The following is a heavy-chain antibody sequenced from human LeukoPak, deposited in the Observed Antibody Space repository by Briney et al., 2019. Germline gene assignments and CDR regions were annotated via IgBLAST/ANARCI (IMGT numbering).Heavy chain of an antibody. CDR3: ATLTGPRTFDY. J-gene: IGHJ4*02. CDR2: IGRGGSPI. D-gene: IGHD1-20*01. Sequence: PGGSLRLSCAASGFTFSSYEMIWVRETPGKGLEWVSSIGRGGSPIYYADSVRGRFTISRDNAKNSLYLQMDSLRADDTALYYCATLTGPRTFDYWGQGTLVTVSS. CDR1: GFTFSSYE. V-gene: IGHV3-48*03.